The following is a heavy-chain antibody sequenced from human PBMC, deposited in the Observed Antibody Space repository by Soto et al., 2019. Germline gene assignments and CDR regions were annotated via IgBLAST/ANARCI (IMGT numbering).Heavy chain of an antibody. D-gene: IGHD6-19*01. Sequence: EVQLVESGGGLVQPGGSLRLSCAASGFTFSSYSMNWVRQAPGKGLEWVSYISSSSSTIYYADSVKGRFTISRDNDKNSLYLQMNSLRAEDTAVYYCARDPRIAVAGLVDYWGQGTLVTVSS. V-gene: IGHV3-48*01. J-gene: IGHJ4*02. CDR3: ARDPRIAVAGLVDY. CDR2: ISSSSSTI. CDR1: GFTFSSYS.